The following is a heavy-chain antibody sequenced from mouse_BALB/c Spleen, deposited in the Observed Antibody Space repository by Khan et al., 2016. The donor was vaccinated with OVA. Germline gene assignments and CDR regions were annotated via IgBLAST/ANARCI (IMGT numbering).Heavy chain of an antibody. Sequence: QVQLQESGPGLVEPSQNLSITCTVSGFSLSDYGVSWIRQPPGKGLEWLGVIWGGGSTYHNSALKSRLSISKDNSKSQVFLKMDSLQSDNTAMFYCAKGVWSYYYTLDYWGQGTSVTVSS. V-gene: IGHV2-6-5*01. J-gene: IGHJ4*01. CDR3: AKGVWSYYYTLDY. CDR2: IWGGGST. CDR1: GFSLSDYG.